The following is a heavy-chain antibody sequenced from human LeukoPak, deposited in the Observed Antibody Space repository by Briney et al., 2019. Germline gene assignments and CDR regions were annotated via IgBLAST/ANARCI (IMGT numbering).Heavy chain of an antibody. CDR2: ISGSGGST. CDR1: GFGLSNFV. V-gene: IGHV3-23*01. J-gene: IGHJ4*02. CDR3: AKCPYSYNSGGCYGDY. Sequence: GGSLRLSCAASGFGLSNFVMTWVRQAPGKGLEWVSSISGSGGSTYYADSVKGRFSISRDSSNNTLYLRMNSLRAEDTAVYYCAKCPYSYNSGGCYGDYWGQGTPVAVSS. D-gene: IGHD3-22*01.